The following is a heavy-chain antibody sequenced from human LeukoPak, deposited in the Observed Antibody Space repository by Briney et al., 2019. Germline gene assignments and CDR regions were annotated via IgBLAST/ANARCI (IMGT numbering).Heavy chain of an antibody. CDR3: ARGSRRIWFGGFDY. CDR1: GFTFSSYA. Sequence: PGGSLRLSCAASGFTFSSYAMHWVRQAPGKGLEWVAVISYDGSNKYYADSVKGRFTISRDNSKNTLYLQMNSLRAEDTAVYYCARGSRRIWFGGFDYWGQGTLVTVSS. CDR2: ISYDGSNK. V-gene: IGHV3-30*04. J-gene: IGHJ4*02. D-gene: IGHD3-10*01.